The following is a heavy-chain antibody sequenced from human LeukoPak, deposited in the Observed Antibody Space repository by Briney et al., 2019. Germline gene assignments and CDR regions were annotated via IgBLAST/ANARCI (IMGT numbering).Heavy chain of an antibody. CDR1: GGSFSGYY. Sequence: SETPSLTCAVYGGSFSGYYWSWIRQPPGKGLEWIGEINHSGSTSYNPSLKSRVTISVDTSKNQFSLKLSSVTAADTAVYYCARGGGYYDFWSGTYDYWGQGTLVTVSS. CDR2: INHSGST. CDR3: ARGGGYYDFWSGTYDY. D-gene: IGHD3-3*01. V-gene: IGHV4-34*01. J-gene: IGHJ4*02.